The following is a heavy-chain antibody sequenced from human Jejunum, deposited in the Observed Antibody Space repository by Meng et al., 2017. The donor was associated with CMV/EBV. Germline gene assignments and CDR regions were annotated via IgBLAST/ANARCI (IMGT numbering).Heavy chain of an antibody. V-gene: IGHV3-11*01. D-gene: IGHD4-17*01. J-gene: IGHJ4*02. CDR3: ARGNYGFDY. CDR2: ITGSGDII. CDR1: GFPFGAYY. Sequence: QVQLVESGGDLVKPGGSLRLACAASGFPFGAYYMTWVRQAPGKGLEWVSYITGSGDIIYYADSVKGRLTISRDNAKSSLYLEINSLRAEDTAVYYGARGNYGFDYWGQGTLVTVSS.